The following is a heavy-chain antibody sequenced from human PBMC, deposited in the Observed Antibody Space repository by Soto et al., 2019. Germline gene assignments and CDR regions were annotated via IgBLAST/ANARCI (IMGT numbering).Heavy chain of an antibody. CDR1: GGSFSGYH. V-gene: IGHV4-34*01. J-gene: IGHJ3*02. CDR2: SNNSGST. D-gene: IGHD3-3*01. CDR3: ARRPPYSYYDVWSGYPDAFDI. Sequence: SETLSLTCGVWGGSFSGYHWSWIRQPTGRWLGWILESNNSGSTNYNPSLKSGVTRSVDTSKDQFSLKLSPVTAADTAVYYCARRPPYSYYDVWSGYPDAFDIWGQGTMVTVSS.